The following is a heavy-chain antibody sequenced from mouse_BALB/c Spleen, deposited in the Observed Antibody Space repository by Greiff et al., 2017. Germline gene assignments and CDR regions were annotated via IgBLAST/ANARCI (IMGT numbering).Heavy chain of an antibody. V-gene: IGHV5-6-5*01. CDR3: ARIDYDERGYAMDY. J-gene: IGHJ4*01. CDR2: ISSGGSN. D-gene: IGHD2-4*01. CDR1: GFTFSSYA. Sequence: EVQLVESGGGLVKPGGSLKLSCAASGFTFSSYAMSWVRQTPEKRLEWVASISSGGSNYYQDSVKGRFTISSDNARNILYLQMSSLRSEDTAMYYGARIDYDERGYAMDYWGQGTSVTVSS.